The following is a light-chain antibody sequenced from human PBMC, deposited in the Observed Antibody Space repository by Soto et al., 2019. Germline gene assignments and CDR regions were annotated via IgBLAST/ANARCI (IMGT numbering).Light chain of an antibody. J-gene: IGLJ1*01. Sequence: QSVLTQPASVSGSRGQSITISCTGTSSDVGNYKYVSWYQQHPGKAPKLMIYEVSNRPSGVSNRFSGSKSGNTASLTISGLQAEDETDYYCFSYTSSGTYVFGTGTKV. V-gene: IGLV2-14*01. CDR3: FSYTSSGTYV. CDR1: SSDVGNYKY. CDR2: EVS.